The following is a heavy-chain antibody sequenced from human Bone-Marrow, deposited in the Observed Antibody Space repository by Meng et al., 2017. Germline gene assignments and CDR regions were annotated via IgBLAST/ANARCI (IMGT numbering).Heavy chain of an antibody. CDR2: IYYSGST. CDR3: ASNVEYYDILPGYYLRYFDY. J-gene: IGHJ4*02. V-gene: IGHV4-39*06. D-gene: IGHD3-9*01. CDR1: GGSISSSSYY. Sequence: SETLSLTCTVSGGSISSSSYYWGWFRRPPGKGLEWFGSIYYSGSTYYNSSPKSRATITVDTSKNQFAQKLSSAAAAGTGLYYCASNVEYYDILPGYYLRYFDYWGQGTLVTVSS.